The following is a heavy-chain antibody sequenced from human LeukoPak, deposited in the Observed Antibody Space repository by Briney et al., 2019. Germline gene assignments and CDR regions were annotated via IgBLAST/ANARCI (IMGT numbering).Heavy chain of an antibody. V-gene: IGHV3-30-3*01. Sequence: GGSLRLSCAASGFTFSSYAMHWVRQAPGKGLEWVAVISYDGSNKYYADYGKGRFTISRDNSKNTLYLQMNSLRAEDTAVYYCARDREWRDYCSSTSCFNWFDPWGQGTLVTVSS. CDR1: GFTFSSYA. CDR2: ISYDGSNK. CDR3: ARDREWRDYCSSTSCFNWFDP. J-gene: IGHJ5*02. D-gene: IGHD2-2*01.